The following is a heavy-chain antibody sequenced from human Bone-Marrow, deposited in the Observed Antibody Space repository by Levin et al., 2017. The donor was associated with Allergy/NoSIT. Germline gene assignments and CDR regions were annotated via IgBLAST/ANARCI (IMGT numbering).Heavy chain of an antibody. CDR1: GFTFSSYG. V-gene: IGHV3-30*18. Sequence: GGSLRLSCAASGFTFSSYGMHWVRQAPGKGLEWVAVISYDGSNKYYADSVKGRFTISRDNSKNTLYLQMNSLRAEDTAVYYCAKDLIAVADTSSGYYYYYGMDVWGQGPTVTVSS. CDR3: AKDLIAVADTSSGYYYYYGMDV. CDR2: ISYDGSNK. J-gene: IGHJ6*02. D-gene: IGHD6-19*01.